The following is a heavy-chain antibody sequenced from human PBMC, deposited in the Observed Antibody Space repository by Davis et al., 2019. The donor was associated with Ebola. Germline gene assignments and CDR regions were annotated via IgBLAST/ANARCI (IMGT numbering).Heavy chain of an antibody. CDR2: INPSGGST. Sequence: AASVKVSCKASGYTFANYYMHWVRQPPAQGLEWMGLINPSGGSTSFAQNSQGRLTVTRDTSTNTVYMDLSSLRSEDTAMYYCARGVGTVVSFGVDYWGQGTLVTVSS. D-gene: IGHD4-23*01. CDR3: ARGVGTVVSFGVDY. V-gene: IGHV1-46*01. J-gene: IGHJ4*02. CDR1: GYTFANYY.